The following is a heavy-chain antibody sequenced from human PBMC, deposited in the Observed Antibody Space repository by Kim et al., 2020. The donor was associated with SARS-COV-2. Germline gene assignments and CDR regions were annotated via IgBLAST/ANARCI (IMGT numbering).Heavy chain of an antibody. V-gene: IGHV3-48*03. J-gene: IGHJ6*02. CDR1: GFTFSSYE. D-gene: IGHD1-7*01. CDR2: ISSSGSTI. Sequence: GGSLRLSCAASGFTFSSYEMNWVRQAPGKGLEWVSYISSSGSTIYYADSVKGRFTISRDNAKNSLYLQMNSLRAEDTAVYYCARDRSNWNYEWRDYYYYGMDVWGQGTTVTVSS. CDR3: ARDRSNWNYEWRDYYYYGMDV.